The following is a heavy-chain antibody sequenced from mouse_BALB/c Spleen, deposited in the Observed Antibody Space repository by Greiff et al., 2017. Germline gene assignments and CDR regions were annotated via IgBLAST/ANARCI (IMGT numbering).Heavy chain of an antibody. CDR1: GFTFTSYS. Sequence: EVQLVESGGGLVQPGGSLKLSCAASGFTFTSYSMSWVRQTPGKRLEWVAYISNGGGSTYYPDTVKGRVTMTRDNAKNTQYLQMSSLKSEDTAMYDCARHHNSHAMDYWGQGTSVTVSS. V-gene: IGHV5-12-2*01. J-gene: IGHJ4*01. CDR3: ARHHNSHAMDY. D-gene: IGHD1-3*01. CDR2: ISNGGGST.